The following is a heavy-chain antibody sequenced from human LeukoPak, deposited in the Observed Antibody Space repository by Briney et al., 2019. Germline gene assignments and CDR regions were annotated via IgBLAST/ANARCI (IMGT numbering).Heavy chain of an antibody. V-gene: IGHV4-59*01. CDR3: ASGPYPAAGTDHQFDY. CDR2: IFSSGST. Sequence: PSETLSLTCTVSGASISSYYWSWIRQPPGKGLEWIGYIFSSGSTNYNPSLKSRVTISVDTSKIQFSLKLSSMTAADTAVYYCASGPYPAAGTDHQFDYWGQGTLVTVSS. J-gene: IGHJ4*02. D-gene: IGHD6-13*01. CDR1: GASISSYY.